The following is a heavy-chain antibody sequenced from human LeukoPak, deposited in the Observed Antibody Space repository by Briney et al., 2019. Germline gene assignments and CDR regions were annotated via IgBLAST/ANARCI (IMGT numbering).Heavy chain of an antibody. D-gene: IGHD1-26*01. CDR2: ISGSGGST. V-gene: IGHV3-23*01. J-gene: IGHJ4*02. CDR3: AKLQLAGYSGSYFEDY. CDR1: GFTFSSYA. Sequence: GGSLRLSCAASGFTFSSYAMSWVRQAPGKGLEWVSAISGSGGSTYYADSVKGRFTISSDNSKNTLYLQMNSLRAEDTAVYYCAKLQLAGYSGSYFEDYWGQGTLVTVSS.